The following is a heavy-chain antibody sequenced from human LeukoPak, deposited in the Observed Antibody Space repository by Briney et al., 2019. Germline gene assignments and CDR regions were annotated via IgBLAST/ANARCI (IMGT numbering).Heavy chain of an antibody. CDR2: IYYSGST. CDR1: GGSISSYY. D-gene: IGHD3-3*01. CDR3: ARDHFGVVPLLTYYYYGMDV. V-gene: IGHV4-59*12. Sequence: QSSETLSLTCTVSGGSISSYYWSWIRQPPGKGLEWIGYIYYSGSTNYNPSLKSRVTMSVVTSKNQFSLKLSSVTAADTAVYYCARDHFGVVPLLTYYYYGMDVWGQGTTVTVSS. J-gene: IGHJ6*02.